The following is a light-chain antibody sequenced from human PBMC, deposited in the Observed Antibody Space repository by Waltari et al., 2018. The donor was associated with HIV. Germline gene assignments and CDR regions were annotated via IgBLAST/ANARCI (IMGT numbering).Light chain of an antibody. Sequence: VLTQSPGFVSLSPGERATLSCRASESVSTRYVAWYHEKPGQPPRLLIYGAYSSATGVPVRFRGSGSGRDFTLTINSLESDDFGVYHCQQYGNPPITFGGGTTVEI. V-gene: IGKV3-20*01. CDR3: QQYGNPPIT. J-gene: IGKJ4*01. CDR2: GAY. CDR1: ESVSTRY.